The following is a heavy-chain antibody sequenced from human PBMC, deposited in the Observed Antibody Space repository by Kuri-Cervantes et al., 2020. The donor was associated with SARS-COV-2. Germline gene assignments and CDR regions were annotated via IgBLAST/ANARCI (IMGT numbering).Heavy chain of an antibody. V-gene: IGHV3-23*01. CDR2: ISGSGGTI. D-gene: IGHD4-11*01. CDR1: GFTFRSYA. J-gene: IGHJ6*02. CDR3: ASRTVTTGYYYGMDV. Sequence: GGSLRLSCAASGFTFRSYAMTWVRQAPGKGLEWVSVISGSGGTIHYADSVQGRFTISRDNSKNTLYLQMNSLRAEDTAVYYCASRTVTTGYYYGMDVWGQGTTVTVSS.